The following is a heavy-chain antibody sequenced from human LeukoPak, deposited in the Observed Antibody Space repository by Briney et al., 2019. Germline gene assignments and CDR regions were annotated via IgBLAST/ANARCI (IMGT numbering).Heavy chain of an antibody. CDR3: ARVEMATIYIL. CDR1: GGTFSSYA. J-gene: IGHJ4*02. CDR2: IIPILGIA. Sequence: SVKVSCKASGGTFSSYAISWVRPALGQGLERMGRIIPILGIANYAQKFQGRVTITADKATSTAYMELSSLRSEDTAVYYCARVEMATIYILWGQGTLVTVSS. V-gene: IGHV1-69*04. D-gene: IGHD5-24*01.